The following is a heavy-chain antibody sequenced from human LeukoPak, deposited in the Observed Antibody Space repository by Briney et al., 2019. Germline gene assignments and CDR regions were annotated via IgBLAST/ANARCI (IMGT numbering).Heavy chain of an antibody. V-gene: IGHV4-59*01. Sequence: SETLSLTCSVFGGSISSYYWSWVRQPPGKGLEWIGYVSYSGSTDYNPSLKSRVVISIDASKTQFSLRLRSVTAADTAVYYCARENDRYGRIDYWGQGTQVTVSS. D-gene: IGHD5-18*01. J-gene: IGHJ4*02. CDR1: GGSISSYY. CDR3: ARENDRYGRIDY. CDR2: VSYSGST.